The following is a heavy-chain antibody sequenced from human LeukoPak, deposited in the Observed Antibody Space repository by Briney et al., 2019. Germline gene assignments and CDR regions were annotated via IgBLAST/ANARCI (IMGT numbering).Heavy chain of an antibody. V-gene: IGHV3-74*01. J-gene: IGHJ4*02. Sequence: GSLRLSCAASGFTFSSYWMHWVRQAPGKGLVWVSRINSDGSSTSYADSVKGRFTISRDNARNTLYLQMNSLRAEDTAVYYCARVGWQQSDDYWGQGTLVTVSS. CDR1: GFTFSSYW. CDR2: INSDGSST. CDR3: ARVGWQQSDDY. D-gene: IGHD6-13*01.